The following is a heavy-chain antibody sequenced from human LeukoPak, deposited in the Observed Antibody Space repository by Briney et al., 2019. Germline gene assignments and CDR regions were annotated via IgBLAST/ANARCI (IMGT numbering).Heavy chain of an antibody. CDR3: AKRGVVIRVILVGFHKEAYYFDS. CDR1: GFSFSGYE. V-gene: IGHV3-48*03. CDR2: ISTTGGTI. D-gene: IGHD3-22*01. Sequence: GGSLRLSCAASGFSFSGYEMNWVRQAPGEGLEWISYISTTGGTIYYSDSVKGRFTISRDNAKNSLYLQMNNVRAEDTAVYLCAKRGVVIRVILVGFHKEAYYFDSWGQGALVTVSS. J-gene: IGHJ4*02.